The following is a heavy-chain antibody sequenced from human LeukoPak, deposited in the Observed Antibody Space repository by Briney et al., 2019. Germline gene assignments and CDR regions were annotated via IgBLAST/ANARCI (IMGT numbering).Heavy chain of an antibody. Sequence: SETLSLTCAVYGGSFSGYYWSWIRQPPGKGLEWIGEINHSGSTNYNPSLKSRVTTSVDTSKNQFSLKLSSVTAADTAVYYCARRLCGGDCYSTFSYWGQGTLVTVSS. D-gene: IGHD2-21*02. CDR1: GGSFSGYY. J-gene: IGHJ4*02. CDR2: INHSGST. V-gene: IGHV4-34*01. CDR3: ARRLCGGDCYSTFSY.